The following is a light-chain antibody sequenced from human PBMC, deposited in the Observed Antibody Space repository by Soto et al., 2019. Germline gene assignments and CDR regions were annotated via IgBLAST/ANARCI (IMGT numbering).Light chain of an antibody. V-gene: IGKV3-15*01. CDR2: GGS. J-gene: IGKJ4*01. Sequence: EIELTQSPATLSLSPGERATLSCRASQSVSSHLAWFQQRPGQAPRLLMYGGSTRATGMPARFSGSGSGTEFTLIISSLQSEDFAVYYCQQYSNWPLTFGGGTKVDI. CDR3: QQYSNWPLT. CDR1: QSVSSH.